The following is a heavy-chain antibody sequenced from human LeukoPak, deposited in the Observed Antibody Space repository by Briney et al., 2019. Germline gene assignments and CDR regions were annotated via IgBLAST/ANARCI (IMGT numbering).Heavy chain of an antibody. D-gene: IGHD5-24*01. CDR2: INSDGSST. V-gene: IGHV3-74*01. CDR3: AILRDGYNRVFDY. J-gene: IGHJ4*02. CDR1: GFTFSSYW. Sequence: GGSLRLSCAASGFTFSSYWMHWVRQAPGKGLVWVSRINSDGSSTSYADSVKGRFTISRDNAKNTLYLQMNSLRAEDTAVYYCAILRDGYNRVFDYWGQGTLVTVSS.